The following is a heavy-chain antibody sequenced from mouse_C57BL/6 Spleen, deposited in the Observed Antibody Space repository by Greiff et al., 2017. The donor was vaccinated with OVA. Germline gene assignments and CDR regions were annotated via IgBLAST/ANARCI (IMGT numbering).Heavy chain of an antibody. D-gene: IGHD1-1*01. Sequence: QVQLQQSGAELVKPGASVKLSCKASGYTFTEYTINWVKQRSGQGLEWIGWFYPGSGSIKYNEKFKDKATLTADKSSSTVYMELSRVTSEDSAVYVCAIHEDSGDYYGSSFAWFAYWGQGTLVTVSA. J-gene: IGHJ3*01. CDR2: FYPGSGSI. CDR3: AIHEDSGDYYGSSFAWFAY. V-gene: IGHV1-62-2*01. CDR1: GYTFTEYT.